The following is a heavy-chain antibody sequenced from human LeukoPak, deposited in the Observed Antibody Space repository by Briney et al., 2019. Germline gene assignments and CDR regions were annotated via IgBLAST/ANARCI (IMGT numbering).Heavy chain of an antibody. CDR2: IYYSGST. D-gene: IGHD3-3*01. Sequence: PSETLSLTCTVSGGSISSYYWSWIRQPPGKGLEWIGYIYYSGSTNYNPSLKSRVTISVDTSKNQFSLKLSSVTAADTAVYYCASVRFLEWSHHAFDIWGQGTMVTVSS. V-gene: IGHV4-59*08. CDR1: GGSISSYY. CDR3: ASVRFLEWSHHAFDI. J-gene: IGHJ3*02.